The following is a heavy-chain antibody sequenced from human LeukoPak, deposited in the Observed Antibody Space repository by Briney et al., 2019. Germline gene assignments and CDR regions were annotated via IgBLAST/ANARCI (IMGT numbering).Heavy chain of an antibody. D-gene: IGHD2-15*01. J-gene: IGHJ6*02. CDR1: VVTLTRYA. CDR2: IIPIFGIP. CDR3: ARARVVGAATDGMDV. Sequence: SPKLSCEPSVVTLTRYAIIWVRYAPGQGLEWMGMIIPIFGIPNSAHKLQGRVTITPDKPPSTAYMEQSSLRAEDRAVYYCARARVVGAATDGMDVWGQGTTGTVSS. V-gene: IGHV1-69*04.